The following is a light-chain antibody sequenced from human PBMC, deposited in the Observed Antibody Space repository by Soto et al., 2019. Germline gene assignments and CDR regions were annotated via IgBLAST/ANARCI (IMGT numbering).Light chain of an antibody. Sequence: DIQMTQSPSSLSASVGDRVTIACRASQSINIYLSWYQQEPGKAPKLLMYDASSLQSGVPSRFSGSGSGTHFTLTISSLQREDCATYYCQQNYRTPLTFGGGTKVEIK. CDR3: QQNYRTPLT. V-gene: IGKV1-39*01. CDR2: DAS. J-gene: IGKJ4*01. CDR1: QSINIY.